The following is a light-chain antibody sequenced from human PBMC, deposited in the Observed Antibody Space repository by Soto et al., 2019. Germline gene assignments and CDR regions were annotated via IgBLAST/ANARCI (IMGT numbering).Light chain of an antibody. V-gene: IGKV1-39*01. CDR2: GAS. CDR1: QSINIY. Sequence: TQMSHSPAAVSATEGDRVTITCRTSQSINIYLNWYQQTVGEPPRLLIFGASNLQSGVQSRFSGSGVGKDFTLSISSLPPEDFATYFCQQGHSAITSGQGTRLEIK. J-gene: IGKJ5*01. CDR3: QQGHSAIT.